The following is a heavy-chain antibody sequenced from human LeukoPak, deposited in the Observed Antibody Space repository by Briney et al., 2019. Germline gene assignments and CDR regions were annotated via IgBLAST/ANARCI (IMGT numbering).Heavy chain of an antibody. J-gene: IGHJ4*02. CDR3: ARAGRADGDYHYFDY. CDR1: GVIFNNFA. V-gene: IGHV3-30-3*01. Sequence: AGGSLRLSCAPSGVIFNNFAFHWVRQAPGKGLEWIAAVSYDGSNKYYADSVRGRLTISRDNSKNTLYLQTNSLRAEDTAVYYCARAGRADGDYHYFDYWGQGTLVTVSS. D-gene: IGHD4-17*01. CDR2: VSYDGSNK.